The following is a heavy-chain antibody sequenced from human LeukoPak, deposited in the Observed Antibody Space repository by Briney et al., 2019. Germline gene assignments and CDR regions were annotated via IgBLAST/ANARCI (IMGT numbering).Heavy chain of an antibody. D-gene: IGHD3-22*01. Sequence: SETLSLTCTVSGDSISSYYWSWIRQPPGKGLEWIGYLYYSGSTNYNPSLKSRVTMSVDTSKNQFSLKLSSVTAADTAVYYCARDLGTYYYDSSGYREAWGKGTLVTVSS. CDR1: GDSISSYY. J-gene: IGHJ4*02. CDR3: ARDLGTYYYDSSGYREA. V-gene: IGHV4-59*12. CDR2: LYYSGST.